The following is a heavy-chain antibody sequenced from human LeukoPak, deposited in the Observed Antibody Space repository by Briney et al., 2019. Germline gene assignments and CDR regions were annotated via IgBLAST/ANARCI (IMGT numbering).Heavy chain of an antibody. CDR3: AKGKAGHYHSVTDDYYYMDV. Sequence: SETLSLTCVVDGGYFSGFYWTWIRQAPGEGLEWIGEISYSGSTKYNPSLKSRVTIEVDTPKKQISLNLSSLTAADTAVYYCAKGKAGHYHSVTDDYYYMDVWGKGTTVIVSS. J-gene: IGHJ6*03. CDR2: ISYSGST. V-gene: IGHV4-34*01. CDR1: GGYFSGFY. D-gene: IGHD3-9*01.